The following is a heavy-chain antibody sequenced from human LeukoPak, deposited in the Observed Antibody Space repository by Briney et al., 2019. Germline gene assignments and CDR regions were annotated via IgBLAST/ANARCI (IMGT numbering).Heavy chain of an antibody. Sequence: SGTLSLTCAVSGGSISSANWWSWVRQPPGKGLEWIGEIHHSGTTTYNPSLKSRLTISVDKSKNQFSLTLNSVTAADTAVYYCARPVVVTAYDAFDIWGQGTMVTVSS. CDR1: GGSISSANW. J-gene: IGHJ3*02. D-gene: IGHD2-21*02. V-gene: IGHV4-4*02. CDR3: ARPVVVTAYDAFDI. CDR2: IHHSGTT.